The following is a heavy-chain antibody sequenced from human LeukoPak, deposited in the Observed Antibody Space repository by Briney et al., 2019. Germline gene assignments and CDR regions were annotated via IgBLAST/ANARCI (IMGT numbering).Heavy chain of an antibody. CDR2: IYDSGST. Sequence: SETLSLTCTVSGGSISSNYWSWIRQSPGKGLEWIGYIYDSGSTNSNPSLKSRVTISVDTSQSQFSLKLNSVTAADTAVYYCARRGSSSWGDGLDVWGQGTTVTVSS. CDR3: ARRGSSSWGDGLDV. V-gene: IGHV4-59*08. J-gene: IGHJ6*02. CDR1: GGSISSNY. D-gene: IGHD2-2*01.